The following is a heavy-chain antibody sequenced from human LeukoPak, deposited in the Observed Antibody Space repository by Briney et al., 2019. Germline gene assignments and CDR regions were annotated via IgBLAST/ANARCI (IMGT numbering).Heavy chain of an antibody. CDR1: GFTVSSNY. V-gene: IGHV3-53*01. Sequence: PGGSLRLSCAASGFTVSSNYMSWVRQAPGKGLEWVSAIYSGGSTYYADSVKGRFTISRDNSKNTLYLQMNSLRAEDTAVYYCASEILSAVAGTPYYYYGMDVWGQGTTVTVSS. CDR2: IYSGGST. D-gene: IGHD6-19*01. CDR3: ASEILSAVAGTPYYYYGMDV. J-gene: IGHJ6*02.